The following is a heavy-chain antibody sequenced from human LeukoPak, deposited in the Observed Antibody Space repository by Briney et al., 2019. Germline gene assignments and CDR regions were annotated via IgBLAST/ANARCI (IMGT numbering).Heavy chain of an antibody. CDR1: GFTFSSYA. V-gene: IGHV3-30*04. CDR3: AKDGGLEKATIPFFDY. D-gene: IGHD5-24*01. CDR2: ISYDGSNR. Sequence: PGGSLRLSCAASGFTFSSYAMHWVRQAPGKGLEWVAIISYDGSNRYYADSVKGRFTISRDISKSTLYLQMNSLRAEDTAVYYCAKDGGLEKATIPFFDYWGQGTLVTVSS. J-gene: IGHJ4*02.